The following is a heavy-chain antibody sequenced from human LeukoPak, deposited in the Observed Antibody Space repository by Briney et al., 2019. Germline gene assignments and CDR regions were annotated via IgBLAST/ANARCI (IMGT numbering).Heavy chain of an antibody. CDR2: VHHSGAT. CDR1: GYSISRGYH. V-gene: IGHV4-38-2*02. J-gene: IGHJ5*02. Sequence: SETLSLTCSVSGYSISRGYHWAWVRQPPGKGLEWIGSVHHSGATYYNPSLNSRLTISVDTSKNQFSLKLSSVTAADTAVYYCARDIVATQSNWFDPWGQGTLVTVSS. CDR3: ARDIVATQSNWFDP. D-gene: IGHD5-12*01.